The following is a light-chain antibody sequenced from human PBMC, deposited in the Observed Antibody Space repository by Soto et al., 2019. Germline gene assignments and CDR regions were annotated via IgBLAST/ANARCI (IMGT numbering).Light chain of an antibody. CDR3: QQYGGLPWT. Sequence: EIVLTQTPGTLSLSPGDRANLSCRASRSVSAGYLAWYQQKPGQAPRLLIYAASRRATGIPDRFSGSGSGTDFVLTISRLEPEDLAVYYCQQYGGLPWTFGHGTKVEIK. V-gene: IGKV3-20*01. J-gene: IGKJ1*01. CDR1: RSVSAGY. CDR2: AAS.